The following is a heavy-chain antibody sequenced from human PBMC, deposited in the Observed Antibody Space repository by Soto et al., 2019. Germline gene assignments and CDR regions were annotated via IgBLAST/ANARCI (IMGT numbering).Heavy chain of an antibody. CDR1: GFRFSSYS. D-gene: IGHD3-22*01. Sequence: GGSLRLSCANSGFRFSSYSMSWVRQTPGKGLEWVAAITATGDRTYYADSVTGRFTISRDNSKKTHYLQMTSLRAEDTAMYYCATMNGYFEYWGQGTPVTVSS. CDR3: ATMNGYFEY. J-gene: IGHJ4*02. V-gene: IGHV3-23*01. CDR2: ITATGDRT.